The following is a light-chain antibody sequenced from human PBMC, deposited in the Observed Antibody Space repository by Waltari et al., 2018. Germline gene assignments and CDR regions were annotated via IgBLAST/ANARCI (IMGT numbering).Light chain of an antibody. CDR1: SRDVGGYNY. V-gene: IGLV2-14*01. CDR2: DVS. Sequence: QSALTQPASVSGSPGQSITISCTGTSRDVGGYNYVSWYQQHPGKAPKLMIYDVSTRPSGVSNRFSGSKSGNTASLTISGLQAEDEADYYCSSYTSSSTFSVVFGGGTKLTVL. CDR3: SSYTSSSTFSVV. J-gene: IGLJ2*01.